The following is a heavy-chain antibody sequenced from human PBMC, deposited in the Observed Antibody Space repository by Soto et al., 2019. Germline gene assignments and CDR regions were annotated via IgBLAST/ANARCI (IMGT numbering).Heavy chain of an antibody. CDR1: GFTFSSYW. J-gene: IGHJ4*02. Sequence: PGGSLRLSCAASGFTFSSYWMHWVRQAPGKGLVWVSRINSDGSSTSYADSVKGRFTISRDNAKNTLYLQMNSLRAEDTAVHYCAREKQWLARYFDYWGQGTLVTVSS. D-gene: IGHD6-19*01. CDR3: AREKQWLARYFDY. CDR2: INSDGSST. V-gene: IGHV3-74*01.